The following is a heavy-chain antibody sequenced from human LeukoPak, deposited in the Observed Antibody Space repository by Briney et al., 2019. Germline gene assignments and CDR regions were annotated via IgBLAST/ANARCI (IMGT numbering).Heavy chain of an antibody. J-gene: IGHJ6*02. CDR2: ISADNGNT. Sequence: GASVKVSCKASGYSFSNYGVSWVRQAPGQGLEWVGWISADNGNTNSAQKLQGRVTMNTDTSTTTAYMELRSLRSDDTAVYYCARDRGRNYFHYYGMDVWGQGTTVTVCS. D-gene: IGHD3-10*01. CDR3: ARDRGRNYFHYYGMDV. V-gene: IGHV1-18*01. CDR1: GYSFSNYG.